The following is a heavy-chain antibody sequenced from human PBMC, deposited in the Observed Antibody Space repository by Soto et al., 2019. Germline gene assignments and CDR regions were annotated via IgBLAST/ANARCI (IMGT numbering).Heavy chain of an antibody. J-gene: IGHJ3*01. Sequence: GGSLRLSCAASGFTFSKYAIHWVRQAPGKGLEWVTAVSFDGSDNYYADSVKGRFTISRDNAKNTLSLQMNSLRAEDTAVYYCARALAGVPEASDLWGRGTMVTVS. CDR3: ARALAGVPEASDL. V-gene: IGHV3-30*04. D-gene: IGHD3-10*01. CDR2: VSFDGSDN. CDR1: GFTFSKYA.